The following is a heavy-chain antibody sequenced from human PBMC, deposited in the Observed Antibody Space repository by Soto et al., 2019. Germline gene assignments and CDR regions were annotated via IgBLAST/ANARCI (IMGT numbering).Heavy chain of an antibody. Sequence: GGSLRLSCAASGCYFSSYTLSWVRQAPGKGLEWISGISSTGDYIYYADSMKGRFTVSRDNAKNSLYLQINSLRAEDTAVYYCAKEYSFGYVCDYWGQGTLVTVSS. D-gene: IGHD5-18*01. J-gene: IGHJ4*02. V-gene: IGHV3-21*01. CDR1: GCYFSSYT. CDR3: AKEYSFGYVCDY. CDR2: ISSTGDYI.